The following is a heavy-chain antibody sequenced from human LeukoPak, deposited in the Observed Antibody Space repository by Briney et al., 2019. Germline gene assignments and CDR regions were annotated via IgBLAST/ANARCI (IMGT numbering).Heavy chain of an antibody. CDR1: GGTFNSYA. CDR3: ARDHPSHSNWFDP. J-gene: IGHJ5*02. V-gene: IGHV1-69*04. Sequence: SVKVSCKASGGTFNSYAISWVRQAPGQGLEWMGRIIPTLGIVNYAEKFQGRVTITADKSTSTAYMELSSLRSEDTAVYYCARDHPSHSNWFDPWGQGTLVTVSS. CDR2: IIPTLGIV.